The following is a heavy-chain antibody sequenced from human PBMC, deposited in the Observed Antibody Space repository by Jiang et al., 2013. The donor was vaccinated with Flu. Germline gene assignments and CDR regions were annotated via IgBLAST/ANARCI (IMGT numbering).Heavy chain of an antibody. D-gene: IGHD2-8*02. Sequence: QGLEWMGWISAYNGNTNYAQKLQGRVTMTTDTSTSTAYMELRSLRSDDTAVYYCAREGGLVLGYYYYGMDVWGQGTTVTVSS. CDR3: AREGGLVLGYYYYGMDV. V-gene: IGHV1-18*01. J-gene: IGHJ6*02. CDR2: ISAYNGNT.